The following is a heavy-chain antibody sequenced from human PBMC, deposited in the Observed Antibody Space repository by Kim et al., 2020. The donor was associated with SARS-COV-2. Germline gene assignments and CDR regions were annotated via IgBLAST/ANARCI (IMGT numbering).Heavy chain of an antibody. J-gene: IGHJ6*02. D-gene: IGHD1-26*01. CDR2: INAGNGNT. CDR1: GYTFTSYA. V-gene: IGHV1-3*01. Sequence: ASVKVSCKASGYTFTSYAMHWVRQAPGQRLEWMGWINAGNGNTKYSQKFQGRVTITRDTSASTAYMELSSLRSEDTAVYYCARADKWELLGLGYYYGMDVWGQGTTVTVSS. CDR3: ARADKWELLGLGYYYGMDV.